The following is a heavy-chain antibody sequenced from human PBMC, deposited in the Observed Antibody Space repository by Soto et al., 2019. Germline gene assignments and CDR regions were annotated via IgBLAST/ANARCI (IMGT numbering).Heavy chain of an antibody. D-gene: IGHD2-8*01. CDR2: ITGHGSST. CDR1: GFTCGNYN. CDR3: ARGNGHGFDI. V-gene: IGHV3-74*01. J-gene: IGHJ3*02. Sequence: GSLRDCCAASGFTCGNYNMHWVSKTPGKGLVWVSCITGHGSSTTYADSVKGRFTISRDNAKNTLYLQMNSLRAEDTAVYYCARGNGHGFDIWGQGTMVTVSS.